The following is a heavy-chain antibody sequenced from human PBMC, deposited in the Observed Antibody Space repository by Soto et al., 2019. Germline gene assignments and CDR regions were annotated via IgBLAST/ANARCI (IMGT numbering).Heavy chain of an antibody. CDR1: GGSVSSGSYY. J-gene: IGHJ4*02. CDR2: IYYSGST. V-gene: IGHV4-61*01. Sequence: QVQLQESGPGLVKPSETLSLTCTVSGGSVSSGSYYWSWIRQPPGKGLEWIGYIYYSGSTNYNPSRKSRVTISVDTSKNQFSLKLSSVTAADSAVYYCARDDYWGQGTLVTVSS. CDR3: ARDDY.